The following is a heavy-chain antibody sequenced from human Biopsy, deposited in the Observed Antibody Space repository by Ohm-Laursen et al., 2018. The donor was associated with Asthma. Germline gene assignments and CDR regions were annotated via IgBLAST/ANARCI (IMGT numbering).Heavy chain of an antibody. Sequence: LRLSCAASGFMFRSFGMHWVCQAPGKGLEWVAVISYDGNHKFYEDSVKGRFTISRDNSKNTLYLQMNSLRTEDTAVYYCAKRRGYSGHDNDYWGQGTLVIVSS. CDR2: ISYDGNHK. CDR1: GFMFRSFG. J-gene: IGHJ4*02. D-gene: IGHD5-12*01. V-gene: IGHV3-30*18. CDR3: AKRRGYSGHDNDY.